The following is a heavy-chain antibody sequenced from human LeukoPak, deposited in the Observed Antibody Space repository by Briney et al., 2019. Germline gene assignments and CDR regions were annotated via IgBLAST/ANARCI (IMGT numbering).Heavy chain of an antibody. CDR1: GFTFSSYA. CDR2: ISGSGGST. D-gene: IGHD2/OR15-2a*01. Sequence: GGSLRLSCAASGFTFSSYAMNWVHQAPGKGLEWVSAISGSGGSTYYADSVRGRFTISRDNSKNTVYLQMNFLGEEDTAVYYCAKASQWLYYFQSWGQGTLVTVSS. V-gene: IGHV3-23*01. J-gene: IGHJ4*02. CDR3: AKASQWLYYFQS.